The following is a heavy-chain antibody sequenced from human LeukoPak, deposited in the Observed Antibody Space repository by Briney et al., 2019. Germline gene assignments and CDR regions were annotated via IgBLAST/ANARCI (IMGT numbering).Heavy chain of an antibody. CDR1: GFTFSSYE. V-gene: IGHV3-48*03. CDR3: ASPVRGTANPFDY. J-gene: IGHJ4*02. CDR2: ISSSGSTI. Sequence: PGGSLRLSCAASGFTFSSYEMNWVRQAPGKGLQWVSYISSSGSTIYYADSVKGRFTVSRDNAKNSLYLQMNSLRAEDTAVYYCASPVRGTANPFDYWGQGTLVTVFS. D-gene: IGHD3-10*01.